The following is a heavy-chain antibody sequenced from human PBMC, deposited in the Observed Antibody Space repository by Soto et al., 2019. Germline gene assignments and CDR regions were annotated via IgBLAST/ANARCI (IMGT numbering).Heavy chain of an antibody. CDR2: MNPNSGNT. CDR3: ARVRAARHYYYYYMEV. V-gene: IGHV1-8*01. Sequence: GAAVKVSCKHSGYTFTSYDIKLVRDASGQGLECMGLMNPNSGNTGYAQKFQGRVTMTRNTSISTAYMELSSLRSEDTAVYYCARVRAARHYYYYYMEVWGKGTTVTVS. D-gene: IGHD6-6*01. CDR1: GYTFTSYD. J-gene: IGHJ6*03.